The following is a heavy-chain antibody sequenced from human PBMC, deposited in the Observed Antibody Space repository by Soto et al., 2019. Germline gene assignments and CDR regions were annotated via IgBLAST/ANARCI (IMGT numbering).Heavy chain of an antibody. CDR3: ARDRDAGYYCYYGMDV. J-gene: IGHJ6*02. Sequence: SETLSLTCSVSGAAINTYSWTWIRQPAGKGLEWIGRIYTSASINYNPSLKGRVTLSVDTSTNQVSLRLASVAAADTAIYYCARDRDAGYYCYYGMDVWGPGTTVTVSS. D-gene: IGHD2-8*01. CDR2: IYTSASI. V-gene: IGHV4-4*07. CDR1: GAAINTYS.